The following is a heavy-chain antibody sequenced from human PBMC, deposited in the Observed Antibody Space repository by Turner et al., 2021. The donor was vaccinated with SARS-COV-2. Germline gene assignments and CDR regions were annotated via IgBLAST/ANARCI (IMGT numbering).Heavy chain of an antibody. CDR3: ARRRFMSGYSFDY. Sequence: QLQLQESGPGHVKPSETLSLPCTVSGGSISSSSYYWGWFRQPPGKGLEWIGSSYYSGRTNYNRSLKSRVTISVDTYKNQLSLKLSSVTAADTAVYYCARRRFMSGYSFDYWGQGTLVTVSS. D-gene: IGHD3-3*01. V-gene: IGHV4-39*01. J-gene: IGHJ4*02. CDR1: GGSISSSSYY. CDR2: SYYSGRT.